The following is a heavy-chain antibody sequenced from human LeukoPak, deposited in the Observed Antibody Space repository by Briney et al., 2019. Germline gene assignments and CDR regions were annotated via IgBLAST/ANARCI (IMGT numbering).Heavy chain of an antibody. CDR3: ARTYYYGSGRGETSQRRGEY. J-gene: IGHJ4*02. CDR1: GGSISSGGYY. D-gene: IGHD3-10*01. V-gene: IGHV4-31*03. Sequence: SQTLSLTCTVSGGSISSGGYYWSWIRQHPGKGLERIGYIYYSGSTYYNPSLKSCVTISVDPCKNQFSLKLRSRPAADTAVYYWARTYYYGSGRGETSQRRGEYWGQGTLVTVSS. CDR2: IYYSGST.